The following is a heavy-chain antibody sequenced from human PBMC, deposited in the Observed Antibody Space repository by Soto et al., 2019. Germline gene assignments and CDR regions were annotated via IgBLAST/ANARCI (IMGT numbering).Heavy chain of an antibody. J-gene: IGHJ5*02. CDR1: GYTFTSYA. CDR3: ARDRTNHLNWFDX. D-gene: IGHD2-8*01. CDR2: INAVNGNT. V-gene: IGHV1-3*01. Sequence: ASVKVSCKAPGYTFTSYAMHWVRQAPGQRLEWMGLINAVNGNTKYSQKLQGRVTITRDTSASTAYMELRSLRSEDTAVYYCARDRTNHLNWFDXWGQATLFTVSX.